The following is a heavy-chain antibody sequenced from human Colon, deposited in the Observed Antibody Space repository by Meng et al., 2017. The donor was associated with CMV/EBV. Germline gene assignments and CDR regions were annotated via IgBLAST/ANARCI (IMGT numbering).Heavy chain of an antibody. V-gene: IGHV3-21*01. CDR1: GFTFSSYS. CDR2: ISSSSSYI. Sequence: GGSLRLSCAASGFTFSSYSMNWVRQAPGKGLEWVSSISSSSSYIYYADSVKGRFTISRDNAKNSLYLQMNSLRAEDTAVYYCARDMVLMVYARNLGYYYGMDVWGQGTTVTVSS. J-gene: IGHJ6*02. CDR3: ARDMVLMVYARNLGYYYGMDV. D-gene: IGHD2-8*01.